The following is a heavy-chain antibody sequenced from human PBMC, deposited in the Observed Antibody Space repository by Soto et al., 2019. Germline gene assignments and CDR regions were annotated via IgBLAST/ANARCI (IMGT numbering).Heavy chain of an antibody. CDR2: IRSKAYGGTT. Sequence: SGGSLRLSCTASGFTFGDYAMSWVRQAPGKGLEWVGFIRSKAYGGTTEYAASVKGRFTISRDDSRSIAYLQMNSLKTEDTAVYYCTRTWIQLWSYYYYYYGMDVWGQATTVTVSS. CDR3: TRTWIQLWSYYYYYYGMDV. CDR1: GFTFGDYA. V-gene: IGHV3-49*04. J-gene: IGHJ6*02. D-gene: IGHD5-18*01.